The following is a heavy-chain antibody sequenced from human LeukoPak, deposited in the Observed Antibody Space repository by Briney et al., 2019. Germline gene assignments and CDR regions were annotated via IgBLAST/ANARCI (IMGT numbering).Heavy chain of an antibody. D-gene: IGHD4-23*01. CDR1: GGSISSGGYY. CDR3: ARIGTLVTRAFDI. CDR2: IYYSGST. Sequence: SQTLSLTCTVSGGSISSGGYYWSWIRQHPGKGLEWIGYIYYSGSTYYSPSLKSRVTLSVDTSENQFSLKLSSVTAADTAVYYCARIGTLVTRAFDIWGQGTMVTVSS. V-gene: IGHV4-31*03. J-gene: IGHJ3*02.